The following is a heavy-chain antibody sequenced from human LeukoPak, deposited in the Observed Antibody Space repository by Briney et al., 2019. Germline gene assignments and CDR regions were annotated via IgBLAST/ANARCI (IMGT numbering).Heavy chain of an antibody. J-gene: IGHJ4*02. CDR2: IYYSGST. Sequence: SETLSLTCTVSGGSISSYYWSWIRQPPGKGLEWIGYIYYSGSTNHNPSLKSRVTISGDTSKNQFSLKLSSVTAADTAVYYCARGTSGSYLKYYFDYWGQGTLVTVSS. CDR1: GGSISSYY. D-gene: IGHD1-26*01. V-gene: IGHV4-59*08. CDR3: ARGTSGSYLKYYFDY.